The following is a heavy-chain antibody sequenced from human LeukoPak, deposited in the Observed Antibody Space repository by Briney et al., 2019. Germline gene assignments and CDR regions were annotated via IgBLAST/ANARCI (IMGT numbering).Heavy chain of an antibody. D-gene: IGHD2-2*02. Sequence: ASVKVSCKASGYTFTTYDITWVRQATGQGLEWMGRMNPNSGNTGYAQKFQGRVTMTRNTSSSTAYMELSSLRSEDTAVYYCARDLGYCDSTSCYSSGLDVWGQGTTVTVSS. CDR3: ARDLGYCDSTSCYSSGLDV. CDR1: GYTFTTYD. J-gene: IGHJ6*02. CDR2: MNPNSGNT. V-gene: IGHV1-8*01.